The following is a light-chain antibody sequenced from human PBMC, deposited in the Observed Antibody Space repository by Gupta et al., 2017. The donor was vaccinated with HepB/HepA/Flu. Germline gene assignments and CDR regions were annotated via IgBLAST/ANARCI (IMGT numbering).Light chain of an antibody. CDR2: DVS. V-gene: IGLV2-14*03. J-gene: IGLJ2*01. Sequence: QSALTLPASVSGSPGPSTTISCTGTSSDVGGYNYVSWYQQHPGKAPKLMIYDVSNRPSGVSNRFSGSKSGNTASLTISGLQAEDEADYYCSSYTSSSTLVVFGGGTKLTVL. CDR3: SSYTSSSTLVV. CDR1: SSDVGGYNY.